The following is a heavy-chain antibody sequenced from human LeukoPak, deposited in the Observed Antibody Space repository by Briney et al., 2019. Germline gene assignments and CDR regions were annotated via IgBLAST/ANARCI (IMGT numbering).Heavy chain of an antibody. CDR3: ARVSTFWFDP. Sequence: SETLSLTCAVYGGSFSGYYWSWIRQPPGKGLEWIGEINHSGSTNYNPSLKSRVTISVDTSKNQFSPKLSSVTAADTAVYYCARVSTFWFDPWGQGTLVTVSS. CDR2: INHSGST. CDR1: GGSFSGYY. J-gene: IGHJ5*02. V-gene: IGHV4-34*01. D-gene: IGHD1-1*01.